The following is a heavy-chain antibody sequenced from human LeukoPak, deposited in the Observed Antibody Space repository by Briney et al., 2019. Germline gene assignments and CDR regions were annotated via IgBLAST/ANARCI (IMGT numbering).Heavy chain of an antibody. CDR3: TTARAYGNFDF. CDR1: GFTFSNAW. D-gene: IGHD3-10*01. V-gene: IGHV3-15*01. CDR2: IKSKTDGGTT. J-gene: IGHJ4*02. Sequence: GGSLRLSCAASGFTFSNAWMSWVRQAPGKGLEWVGRIKSKTDGGTTDYGAPAKSRFTISRDDSKNMLYLQMNSLKTEDTAVYYCTTARAYGNFDFWGQGTLVTVSS.